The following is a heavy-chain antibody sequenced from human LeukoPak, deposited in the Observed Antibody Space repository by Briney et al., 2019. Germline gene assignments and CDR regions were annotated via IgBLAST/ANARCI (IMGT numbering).Heavy chain of an antibody. CDR1: GFTFSSYA. J-gene: IGHJ6*02. CDR2: ISSNGGST. CDR3: ARLPRVVPHYYYYYGMDV. V-gene: IGHV3-64*01. Sequence: PGGSLRLSCAASGFTFSSYAMHWVRQAPGKGLEYVSAISSNGGSTYYANSVKGRFTISRDNSKNTLYLQMGSLRAEDTAVYYCARLPRVVPHYYYYYGMDVWGQGTTVTVSS. D-gene: IGHD2-15*01.